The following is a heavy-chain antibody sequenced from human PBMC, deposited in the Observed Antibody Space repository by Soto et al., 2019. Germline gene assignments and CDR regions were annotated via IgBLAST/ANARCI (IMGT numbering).Heavy chain of an antibody. Sequence: ASVKVSCKASGYTFTSYYMHWVRQAPGQGLEWMGIINPSGGSTSYAQKFQGRVTMTRDTSTSTVYMELSSLRSEDTAVYYCARGYSNYPPYYYYSYYMDFWGKGIMVTVSS. CDR2: INPSGGST. V-gene: IGHV1-46*03. CDR1: GYTFTSYY. CDR3: ARGYSNYPPYYYYSYYMDF. D-gene: IGHD4-4*01. J-gene: IGHJ6*03.